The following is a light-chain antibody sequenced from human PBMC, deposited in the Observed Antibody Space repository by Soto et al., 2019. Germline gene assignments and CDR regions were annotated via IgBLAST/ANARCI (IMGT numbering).Light chain of an antibody. V-gene: IGKV3-15*01. J-gene: IGKJ1*01. Sequence: EVVMTQSPATLSVSPGERATLSCRASQSVNANLAWYQQKPGQAPRLLIHGASNRATGIPARFSGSGFGTECILTISRLQSEDFAVYYCQQYNTWLWTFGQGTKVEI. CDR1: QSVNAN. CDR2: GAS. CDR3: QQYNTWLWT.